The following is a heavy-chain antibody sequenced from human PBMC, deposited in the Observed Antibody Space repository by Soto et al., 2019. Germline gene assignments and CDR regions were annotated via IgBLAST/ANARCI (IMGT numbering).Heavy chain of an antibody. D-gene: IGHD3-22*01. V-gene: IGHV3-53*01. CDR3: ARLSTYDNRGYYGLDY. Sequence: EVQLVESGGGLIQPGGSLRLSCAASEFAVSSDYMNWVRQAPGKGLEWVSVIYSGGNTYYADSVKGRFTISRDNSKNTLYLQMNSLRAEDTAVYYCARLSTYDNRGYYGLDYWGQGTLVTVSS. CDR2: IYSGGNT. J-gene: IGHJ4*02. CDR1: EFAVSSDY.